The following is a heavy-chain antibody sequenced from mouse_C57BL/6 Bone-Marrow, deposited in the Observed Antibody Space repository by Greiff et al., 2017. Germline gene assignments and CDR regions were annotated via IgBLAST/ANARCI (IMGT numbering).Heavy chain of an antibody. CDR1: GYSITSGYY. CDR3: ARKGDGKESWFAY. D-gene: IGHD2-1*01. CDR2: VSYDGSN. J-gene: IGHJ3*01. V-gene: IGHV3-6*01. Sequence: DVKLQESGPGLVKPSQSLSLTCSVTGYSITSGYYWNWIRQFPGNKLEWMGYVSYDGSNNYNPTLKNRISITRDTSKNQFYLKLNSVTTEDTATYDCARKGDGKESWFAYWGQGTLVTVSA.